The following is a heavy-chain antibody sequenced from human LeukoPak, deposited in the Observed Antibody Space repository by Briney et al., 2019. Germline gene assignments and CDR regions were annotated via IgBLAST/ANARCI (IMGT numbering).Heavy chain of an antibody. Sequence: GGSLRLSCAASGFTFSDYAMSWVRQAPGKGLEWVSAISGSGGSTYYADSVKGRFTISRDNSKNTLYLQMNSLRAEDTAVYYCAKRIAAAGTYYGMDVWGQGTTVTVSS. D-gene: IGHD6-13*01. CDR2: ISGSGGST. J-gene: IGHJ6*02. CDR1: GFTFSDYA. CDR3: AKRIAAAGTYYGMDV. V-gene: IGHV3-23*01.